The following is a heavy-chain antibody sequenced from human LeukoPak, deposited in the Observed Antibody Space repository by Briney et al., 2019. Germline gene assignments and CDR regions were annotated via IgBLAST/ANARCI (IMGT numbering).Heavy chain of an antibody. Sequence: SVKVSCKASGGTFSSYAISWVRQAPGQGLEWMGRIIPVFGTANYAQKFQGRVTITTDESTSTAYMELSSLRSEDTAVYYCARSRGYCGGDCRLDYWGQGTLVTVSS. CDR3: ARSRGYCGGDCRLDY. J-gene: IGHJ4*02. CDR2: IIPVFGTA. CDR1: GGTFSSYA. V-gene: IGHV1-69*05. D-gene: IGHD2-21*02.